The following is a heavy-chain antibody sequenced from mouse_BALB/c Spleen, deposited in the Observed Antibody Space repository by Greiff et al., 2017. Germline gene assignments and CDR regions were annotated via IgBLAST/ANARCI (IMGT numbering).Heavy chain of an antibody. CDR2: ISSGGST. CDR1: GFTFSSYA. D-gene: IGHD1-1*01. CDR3: ARGITTVVAPYFDY. J-gene: IGHJ2*01. V-gene: IGHV5-6-5*01. Sequence: EVQRVESGGGLVKPGGSLKLSCAASGFTFSSYAMSWVRQTPEKRLEWVASISSGGSTYYPDSVKGRFTISRDNARNILYLQMSSLRSEDTAMYYCARGITTVVAPYFDYWGQGTTLTVSS.